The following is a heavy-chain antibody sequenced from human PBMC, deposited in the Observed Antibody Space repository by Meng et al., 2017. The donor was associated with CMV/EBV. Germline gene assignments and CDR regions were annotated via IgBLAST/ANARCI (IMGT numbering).Heavy chain of an antibody. J-gene: IGHJ4*02. CDR1: GGSISSGDYY. Sequence: QAQAFGPCLVKPSQTLSLTCTVSGGSISSGDYYWSWIRQPPGKGLEWIGYIYYSGSTYYNPSLKSRVTISVDTSKNQFSLKLSSVTAADTAVYYCARVTSRVAGAFDYWGQGTLVTVSS. V-gene: IGHV4-30-4*08. D-gene: IGHD1-14*01. CDR3: ARVTSRVAGAFDY. CDR2: IYYSGST.